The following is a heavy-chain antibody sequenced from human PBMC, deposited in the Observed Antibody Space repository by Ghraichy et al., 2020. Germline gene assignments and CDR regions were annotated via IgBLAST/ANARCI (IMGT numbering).Heavy chain of an antibody. J-gene: IGHJ6*02. V-gene: IGHV3-23*01. CDR2: ISGSGGST. CDR1: GFTFSSYA. D-gene: IGHD6-19*01. CDR3: APALSSGWYYYYGMDV. Sequence: GGSLRLSCAASGFTFSSYAMSWVRQAPGKGLEWVSAISGSGGSTYYADSVKGRFTISRDNSKNTLYLQMNSLRAEDTAVYYCAPALSSGWYYYYGMDVWGQGTTVTVSS.